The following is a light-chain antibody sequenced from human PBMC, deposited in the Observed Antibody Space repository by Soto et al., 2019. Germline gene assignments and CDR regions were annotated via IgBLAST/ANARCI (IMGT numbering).Light chain of an antibody. CDR1: QNVNYN. CDR2: DAS. CDR3: QQYNNWPRT. J-gene: IGKJ1*01. V-gene: IGKV3-15*01. Sequence: IVMTQSPATLSVSPGERATLSCRASQNVNYNLAWYQQKPGQAPSLLIHDASIRATAVPARFSGSGSGTEFTFTICSLQSEDFAVYYCQQYNNWPRTFGQGTKVDIK.